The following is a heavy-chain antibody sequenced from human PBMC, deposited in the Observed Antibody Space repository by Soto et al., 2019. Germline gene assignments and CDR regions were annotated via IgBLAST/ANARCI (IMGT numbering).Heavy chain of an antibody. CDR1: GGTFSSYA. V-gene: IGHV1-69*01. CDR3: ARNYDSSGYLLVY. J-gene: IGHJ4*02. CDR2: IIPIFGTA. Sequence: QVQLVQSGAEVKKPGSSVKVSCKAYGGTFSSYAISWVRQAPGQGREWMGGIIPIFGTANYAQKFQGRVTITADESTSTAYMELSSLRSEDTAVYYCARNYDSSGYLLVYWGQGTLVTVSS. D-gene: IGHD3-22*01.